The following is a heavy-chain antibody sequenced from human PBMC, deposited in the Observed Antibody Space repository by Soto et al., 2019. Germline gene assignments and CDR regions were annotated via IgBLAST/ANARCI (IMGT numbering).Heavy chain of an antibody. CDR1: GGTFSSYT. D-gene: IGHD3-10*01. CDR3: ARDRRGLLWFGELSGAWFDP. Sequence: QVQLVQSGAEVKKPGSSVKVSCKASGGTFSSYTISWVRQAPGQGLEWMGRIIPILGIANYAQKFQGRVTITADKSTRTAYMELSSLRSEDTAVYYCARDRRGLLWFGELSGAWFDPWGQGTLVTVSS. J-gene: IGHJ5*02. V-gene: IGHV1-69*08. CDR2: IIPILGIA.